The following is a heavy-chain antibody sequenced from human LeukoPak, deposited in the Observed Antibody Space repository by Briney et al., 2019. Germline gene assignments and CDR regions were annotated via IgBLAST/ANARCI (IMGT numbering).Heavy chain of an antibody. V-gene: IGHV5-51*01. CDR2: IYPGDSDT. D-gene: IGHD2-2*01. Sequence: GESLKISYKGSGYSFTSYWIGWVRQMPGKGLEWMGIIYPGDSDTRYSPSFQGQVTISADKSISTAYLQWSSLKASDTAMYYCARRNYCSSTSCSPVDYWGQGTLVTVSS. J-gene: IGHJ4*02. CDR1: GYSFTSYW. CDR3: ARRNYCSSTSCSPVDY.